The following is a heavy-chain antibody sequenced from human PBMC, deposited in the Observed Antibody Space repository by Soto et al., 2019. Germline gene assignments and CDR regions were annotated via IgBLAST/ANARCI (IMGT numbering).Heavy chain of an antibody. CDR3: ASCIGVACTSFAFDI. CDR2: ISSSSSYT. J-gene: IGHJ3*02. Sequence: GGSLRLSCAASGFTFSDYYMSWIRQAPGKGLEWVSYISSSSSYTNYADSVKGRCTISRDNVKNSLYLQMNSLRAEDTAVSYCASCIGVACTSFAFDIWGQGTMVTVSS. CDR1: GFTFSDYY. D-gene: IGHD6-19*01. V-gene: IGHV3-11*06.